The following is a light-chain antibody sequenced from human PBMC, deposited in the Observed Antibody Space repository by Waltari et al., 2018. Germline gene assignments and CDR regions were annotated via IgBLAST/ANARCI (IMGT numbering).Light chain of an antibody. V-gene: IGKV3-20*01. CDR2: GAS. CDR3: QHYVRLPVT. J-gene: IGKJ1*01. CDR1: QSVSRA. Sequence: EIVLTQSPGTLSLSPGERVILSCRVSQSVSRALAWYQQKPGQAPRLLIYGASNRATGIPDRFSGSASGTDFSLTISRLEPEDFAVYYCQHYVRLPVTFGQGTKVEIK.